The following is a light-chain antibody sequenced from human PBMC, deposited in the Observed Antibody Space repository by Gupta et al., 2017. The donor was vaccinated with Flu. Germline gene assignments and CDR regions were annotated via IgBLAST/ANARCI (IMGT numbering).Light chain of an antibody. CDR3: QQYYGYPFI. J-gene: IGKJ4*01. CDR2: GAS. Sequence: PSSLSASTGDRVTITCRASQDIRRYLAWYQQKPGQAPKLLIYGASTLQSGAPSRFSGSGSGTDFTLTVTYLQSEDFATYYCQQYYGYPFIFGGGTKVEV. V-gene: IGKV1-8*01. CDR1: QDIRRY.